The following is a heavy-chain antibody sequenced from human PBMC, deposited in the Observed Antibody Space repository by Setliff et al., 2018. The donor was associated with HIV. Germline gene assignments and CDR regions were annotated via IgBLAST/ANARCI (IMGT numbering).Heavy chain of an antibody. CDR3: ARHEGVLQEDGGFDS. Sequence: PSETLSLTCHWGFTSSSNNYWGWIRQPPGKGLEWIGSIYYSGSTYYNPSLKSRVTISVDTSKSQFSLRLTSVTAADTALYYCARHEGVLQEDGGFDSWGQGTPVTVSS. V-gene: IGHV4-39*01. CDR1: GFTSSSNNY. J-gene: IGHJ5*01. D-gene: IGHD2-2*01. CDR2: IYYSGST.